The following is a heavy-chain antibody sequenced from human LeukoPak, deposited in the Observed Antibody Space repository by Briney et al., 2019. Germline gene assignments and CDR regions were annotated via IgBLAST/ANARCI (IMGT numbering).Heavy chain of an antibody. CDR1: GFTFSSYA. V-gene: IGHV3-30-3*01. D-gene: IGHD2-2*01. Sequence: PGGSLRLSCAASGFTFSSYAMHWVRLAPGKGLEWVAVISYDGSNKYYADSVKGRFTISRDNSKNTLYLQMNSLRAEDTAVYYCARIRSSTWYNWFDPWGQGTLVTVSS. J-gene: IGHJ5*02. CDR3: ARIRSSTWYNWFDP. CDR2: ISYDGSNK.